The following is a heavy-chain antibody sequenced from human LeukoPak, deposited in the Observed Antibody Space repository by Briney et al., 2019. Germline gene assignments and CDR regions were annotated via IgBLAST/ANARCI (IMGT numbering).Heavy chain of an antibody. Sequence: GGSLRLSCAASGFTFSSYTMNWVRQAPGKGLEWVSLINSGNTYIYYADSVKGRFTISSDNANHSLYLQKNSLRAEDTALYYCARATGASYYYYFYMDVWGKGTTVTVSS. CDR1: GFTFSSYT. V-gene: IGHV3-21*04. D-gene: IGHD3-10*01. J-gene: IGHJ6*03. CDR2: INSGNTYI. CDR3: ARATGASYYYYFYMDV.